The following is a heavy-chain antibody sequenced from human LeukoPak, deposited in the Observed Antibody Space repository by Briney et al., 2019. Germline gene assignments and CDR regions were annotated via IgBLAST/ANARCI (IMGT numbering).Heavy chain of an antibody. CDR2: IYYSGST. J-gene: IGHJ6*03. D-gene: IGHD3-3*01. CDR1: GGSLSSYY. V-gene: IGHV4-59*01. CDR3: ARGEWFGHYYYYYMDV. Sequence: SETLSLTCTVSGGSLSSYYWSWIRQPPGKGLEWIGYIYYSGSTNYNPSLKSRVTISVDTSKNQFSLKLSSVTAADTAVYYCARGEWFGHYYYYYMDVWGKGTTVTVSS.